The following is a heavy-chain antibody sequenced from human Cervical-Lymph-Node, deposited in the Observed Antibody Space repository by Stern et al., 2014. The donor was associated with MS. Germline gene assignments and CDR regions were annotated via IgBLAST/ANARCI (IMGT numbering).Heavy chain of an antibody. CDR3: ARGGGLVGYFDY. J-gene: IGHJ4*02. V-gene: IGHV1-69*06. D-gene: IGHD1-26*01. CDR2: ITPVFGTT. CDR1: GDTFRSYA. Sequence: QVQLVESGAEVKKPGSSVKVSCKASGDTFRSYAINWVRQVPGQGLEWMGGITPVFGTTNYAQKFQGRVTITADKSTNTAYMELMTLRSEDTAVYYCARGGGLVGYFDYWGQGTLVSVSS.